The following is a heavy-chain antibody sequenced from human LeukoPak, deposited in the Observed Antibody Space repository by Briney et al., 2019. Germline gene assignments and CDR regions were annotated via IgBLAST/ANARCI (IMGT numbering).Heavy chain of an antibody. CDR3: ARERWELAELDY. Sequence: GGSLRLSCAASGFTFNSYWMHWVRQAPGKGLVWVSRIKSDGSISMYADCVKGRFTISRDNAKNTLYLQMNSLRAEGTALYYCARERWELAELDYWGQGTLVTVSS. D-gene: IGHD1-26*01. J-gene: IGHJ4*02. V-gene: IGHV3-74*03. CDR2: IKSDGSIS. CDR1: GFTFNSYW.